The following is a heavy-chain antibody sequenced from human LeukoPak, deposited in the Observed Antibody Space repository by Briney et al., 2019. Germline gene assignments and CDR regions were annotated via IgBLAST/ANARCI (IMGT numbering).Heavy chain of an antibody. CDR3: ARLFFVRGVLWTDA. Sequence: SETLSLTCTVSSGVISSCYWSWTRQPPGKGLEWIGYIYYSGSTNYNPSLKSRVTISVDTSKNQFSPKLSSVTAADAAVYYCARLFFVRGVLWTDAWGQGTLVTVSS. D-gene: IGHD3-10*02. CDR1: SGVISSCY. V-gene: IGHV4-59*01. CDR2: IYYSGST. J-gene: IGHJ5*02.